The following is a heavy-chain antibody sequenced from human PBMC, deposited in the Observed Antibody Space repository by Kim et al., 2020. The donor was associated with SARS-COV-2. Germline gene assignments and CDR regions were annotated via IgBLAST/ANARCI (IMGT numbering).Heavy chain of an antibody. J-gene: IGHJ2*01. V-gene: IGHV4-59*08. CDR2: IYYSGST. D-gene: IGHD3-10*01. CDR3: ARAPMVQNCDGTNWFFDL. CDR1: GGSIRNYY. Sequence: SETLSLTCTVSGGSIRNYYWTWIRQPPGKGLECISYIYYSGSTNYNPSLKSRVTISADTSKNHFSLKLTSVTAADTAVYYCARAPMVQNCDGTNWFFDLWGRGTLVTVSS.